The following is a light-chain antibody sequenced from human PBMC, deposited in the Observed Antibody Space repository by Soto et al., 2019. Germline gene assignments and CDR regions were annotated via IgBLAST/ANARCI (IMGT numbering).Light chain of an antibody. CDR2: GAS. CDR3: QQFDISPPSP. CDR1: QSVSSSY. V-gene: IGKV3-20*01. J-gene: IGKJ5*01. Sequence: EIVLTQSPGTLSLSPGERATLSCRASQSVSSSYLAWYQQKPGQAPRLLIYGASSRATGIPDRFSGSGSGRVFTLTISNLGPGVFAVYYCQQFDISPPSPFGHGTRLKI.